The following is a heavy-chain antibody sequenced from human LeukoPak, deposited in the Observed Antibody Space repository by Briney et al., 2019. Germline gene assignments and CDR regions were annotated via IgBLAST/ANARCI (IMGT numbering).Heavy chain of an antibody. CDR2: IYYSGST. CDR3: ARGPQRHRYCSGGSCQQQAAFDI. Sequence: SETLSLACTVSGGSISSSSSYWGWIRQPPGKGLEWIGSIYYSGSTNYNPSLKSRVTISVDTSKNQFSLKLSSVTAADTAVYYCARGPQRHRYCSGGSCQQQAAFDIWGQGTMVTVSS. D-gene: IGHD2-15*01. J-gene: IGHJ3*02. CDR1: GGSISSSSSY. V-gene: IGHV4-39*07.